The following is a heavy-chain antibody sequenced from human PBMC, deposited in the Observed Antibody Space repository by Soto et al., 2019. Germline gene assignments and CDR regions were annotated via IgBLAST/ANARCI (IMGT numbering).Heavy chain of an antibody. CDR1: GYTFTNYD. CDR3: AGSGVTDPVVVVCHTPIDP. J-gene: IGHJ5*02. CDR2: ISAYNGDT. Sequence: GASVKVSCKASGYTFTNYDINWVRQAPGQGLEWMGWISAYNGDTNYAQKLQGRVTMTTDTPTSTAYMELRSRRSDDTAVYYCAGSGVTDPVVVVCHTPIDPWGQGTLVTVSS. D-gene: IGHD2-15*01. V-gene: IGHV1-18*01.